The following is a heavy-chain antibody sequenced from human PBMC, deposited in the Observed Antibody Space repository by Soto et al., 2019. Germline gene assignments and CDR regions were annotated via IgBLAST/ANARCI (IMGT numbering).Heavy chain of an antibody. CDR3: ARAPVPILAGGYLYYLCGMDA. V-gene: IGHV1-69*12. D-gene: IGHD3-3*01. CDR2: VTPISGTT. J-gene: IGHJ6*02. CDR1: AGTFRSYT. Sequence: QVQLVQSGAEAKKPGSSVKVSCRASAGTFRSYTMSWVRQAPGQGLEWMGGVTPISGTTNYAQKFKARVTINADESTXXAXMAXCSRRSEDTDEDYCARAPVPILAGGYLYYLCGMDAWGQGTTVTVSS.